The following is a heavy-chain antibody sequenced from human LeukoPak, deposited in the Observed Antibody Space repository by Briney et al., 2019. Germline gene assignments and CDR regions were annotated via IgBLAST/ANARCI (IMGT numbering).Heavy chain of an antibody. CDR3: ARRIAAAGTGAFDI. D-gene: IGHD6-13*01. V-gene: IGHV1-8*03. Sequence: GASVKVSCKASGYTFTSYDINWVRQATGQGLEWMAWMNPNSGNTGYAQKFQGRVTITRNTSISTAYMELSSLRSEDTAVYYCARRIAAAGTGAFDIWGQGTMVTVSS. CDR1: GYTFTSYD. CDR2: MNPNSGNT. J-gene: IGHJ3*02.